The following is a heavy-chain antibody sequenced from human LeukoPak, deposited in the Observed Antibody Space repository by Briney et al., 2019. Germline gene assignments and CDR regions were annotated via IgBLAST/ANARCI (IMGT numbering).Heavy chain of an antibody. CDR3: ARGPGPTVVTPNY. J-gene: IGHJ4*02. CDR1: GFTFSSYS. D-gene: IGHD4-23*01. CDR2: ISSSSSYI. V-gene: IGHV3-21*01. Sequence: GGSLRLSCAASGFTFSSYSMNWVRQAPGKGLEWVSSISSSSSYIYYADSVKGRFTISRDNAKNSLYLQMNSLRAEDTAVYYCARGPGPTVVTPNYWGQGTLVTVSS.